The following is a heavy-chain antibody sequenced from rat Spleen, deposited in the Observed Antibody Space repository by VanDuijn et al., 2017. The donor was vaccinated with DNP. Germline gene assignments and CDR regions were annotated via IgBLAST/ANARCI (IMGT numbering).Heavy chain of an antibody. CDR3: ARDYGSYPYYFDY. D-gene: IGHD1-3*01. CDR1: GFIFRNYY. CDR2: ISTSGSGT. Sequence: EVQLVESGGGLVQPGRSLKLSCAASGFIFRNYYMAWVRQPPKKGLEWVATISTSGSGTYYPDSVKGRFTISRDNAKTSLYLEMNSLRSEDTATYYCARDYGSYPYYFDYWGQGVMVTVSS. J-gene: IGHJ2*01. V-gene: IGHV5-25*01.